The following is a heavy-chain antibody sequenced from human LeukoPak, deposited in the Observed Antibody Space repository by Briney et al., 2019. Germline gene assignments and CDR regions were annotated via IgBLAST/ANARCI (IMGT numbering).Heavy chain of an antibody. CDR1: GFTLSSYG. Sequence: GGSLRLSCAASGFTLSSYGMHWVRQAPGKGLEWVAVIWYDGSNKYYADSVKGRFTISRDNSKNTLYLQMNSLRAEDTAVYYCARVGQWELLSEYYFDYWGQGTLVTVSS. V-gene: IGHV3-33*01. J-gene: IGHJ4*02. D-gene: IGHD1-26*01. CDR3: ARVGQWELLSEYYFDY. CDR2: IWYDGSNK.